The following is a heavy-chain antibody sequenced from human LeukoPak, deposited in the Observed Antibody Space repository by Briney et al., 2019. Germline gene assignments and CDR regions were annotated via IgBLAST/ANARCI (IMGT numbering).Heavy chain of an antibody. D-gene: IGHD3-10*01. CDR2: IHWNGGST. CDR1: ASTLVNYG. Sequence: GRSLRLSCAASASTLVNYGMSCVSQPPGNGLEWVAGIHWNGGSTGYADSVKGRFTISRAKAKNPLYRQLNRQRAEDACLFYCGSGREFLDFDYWGQGTLVTVSS. J-gene: IGHJ4*02. CDR3: GSGREFLDFDY. V-gene: IGHV3-20*04.